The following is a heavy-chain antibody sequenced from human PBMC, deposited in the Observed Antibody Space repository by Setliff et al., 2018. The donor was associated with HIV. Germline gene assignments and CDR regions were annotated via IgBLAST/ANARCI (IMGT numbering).Heavy chain of an antibody. Sequence: HGESLKISCAASGFTFSSYAMSWVRQAPGKGLEWVSTISGSGGNTYYADSVKGRFTISRDNAKNSLYLQMNSLRAEDTAVYYCAAQGVLWGQGTQVTVSS. CDR1: GFTFSSYA. J-gene: IGHJ4*02. CDR2: ISGSGGNT. V-gene: IGHV3-23*01. CDR3: AAQGVL.